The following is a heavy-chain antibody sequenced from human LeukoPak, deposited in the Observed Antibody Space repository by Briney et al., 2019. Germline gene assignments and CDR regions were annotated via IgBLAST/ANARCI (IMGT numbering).Heavy chain of an antibody. Sequence: SETLSLTCAVYGGSFSGYYWSWIRQPPGKGLEWIGEINHSGSTNYNPSLKSRVTISVDTSKNQFSLKLSSVTAADTAVYYCARHGDYYDSSGYPFGYWGQGTLVTVSS. CDR1: GGSFSGYY. CDR2: INHSGST. V-gene: IGHV4-34*01. CDR3: ARHGDYYDSSGYPFGY. J-gene: IGHJ4*02. D-gene: IGHD3-22*01.